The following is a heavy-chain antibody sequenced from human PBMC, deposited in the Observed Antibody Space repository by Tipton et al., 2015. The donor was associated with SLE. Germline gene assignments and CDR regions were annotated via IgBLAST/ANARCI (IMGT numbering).Heavy chain of an antibody. D-gene: IGHD3-22*01. V-gene: IGHV3-23*01. CDR2: ISGNGEYT. CDR1: GFNFRNYA. J-gene: IGHJ4*02. CDR3: AKFFAAGIVVVLPGEDS. Sequence: SLRLSCAASGFNFRNYAMSWVRQPAGKGLEWVSGISGNGEYTFYSDSVKGRFTISRDNSKSTVYLQMNRLRADDTATYYCAKFFAAGIVVVLPGEDSWGQGTLVTVSS.